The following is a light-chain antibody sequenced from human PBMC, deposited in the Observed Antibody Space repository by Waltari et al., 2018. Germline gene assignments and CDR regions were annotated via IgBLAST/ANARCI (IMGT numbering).Light chain of an antibody. CDR3: QQYGNSHFT. CDR1: QRVSSNY. CDR2: RAS. Sequence: EIVLTQSPGPLSLSSGERATLPCRASQRVSSNYLAWYQQKPGQAPRLLIYRASSRATGIPDRFSGSGSGTDFTLTISRLEPDDFAVYFCQQYGNSHFTFGPGTKVDI. J-gene: IGKJ3*01. V-gene: IGKV3-20*01.